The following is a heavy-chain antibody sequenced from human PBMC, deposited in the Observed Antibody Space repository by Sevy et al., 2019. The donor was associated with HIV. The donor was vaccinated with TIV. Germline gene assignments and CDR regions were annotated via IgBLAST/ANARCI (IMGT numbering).Heavy chain of an antibody. Sequence: GGSLRLSCTTSGFSFSTYGMHWVRQAPGKGLEWVAGIWYDGSKKQYADSVKGRFNISRDKSKNTMYLQMNSLRVEDTALFYCARERDENSSGWSVPFDKWGQGTLVTVSS. J-gene: IGHJ4*02. V-gene: IGHV3-33*01. CDR2: IWYDGSKK. CDR1: GFSFSTYG. D-gene: IGHD6-19*01. CDR3: ARERDENSSGWSVPFDK.